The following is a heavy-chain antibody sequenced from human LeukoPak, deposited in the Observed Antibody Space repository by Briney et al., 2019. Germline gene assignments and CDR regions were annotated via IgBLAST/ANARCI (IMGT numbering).Heavy chain of an antibody. CDR3: ARCGISAAGRVDP. CDR1: GGSISRSSNY. J-gene: IGHJ5*02. D-gene: IGHD6-13*01. Sequence: SETLSLTCTVSGGSISRSSNYWGWIRQTPGKGPEWIGSIYYGGSTYYNPSLKSRVTISVDTSKNQFSLKLSSVTAADTAVYYCARCGISAAGRVDPWGQGTLVTVSS. V-gene: IGHV4-39*01. CDR2: IYYGGST.